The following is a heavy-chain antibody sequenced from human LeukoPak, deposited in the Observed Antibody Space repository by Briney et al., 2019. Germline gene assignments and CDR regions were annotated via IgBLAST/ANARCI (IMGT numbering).Heavy chain of an antibody. J-gene: IGHJ4*02. D-gene: IGHD4-23*01. V-gene: IGHV4-59*01. Sequence: SETLSLTCTVSGGSISSFYWSWLRQPPGKGLEWIGYIYYTGSTNYNPSLRSRVTISVDTSKNQFPLTLYSVTAADTAVYYCARDRGGRYGGNSGAIDYWGQGTLLTVSS. CDR1: GGSISSFY. CDR3: ARDRGGRYGGNSGAIDY. CDR2: IYYTGST.